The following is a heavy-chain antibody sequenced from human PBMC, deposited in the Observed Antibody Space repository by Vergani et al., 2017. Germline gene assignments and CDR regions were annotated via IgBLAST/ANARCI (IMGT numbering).Heavy chain of an antibody. CDR2: INPSGGPT. CDR1: GYTFTSYY. CDR3: AGEGGYSSGTQYYFDY. V-gene: IGHV1-46*01. D-gene: IGHD6-19*01. J-gene: IGHJ4*02. Sequence: QVQLVQSGAEVKKPGASVKVSCKASGYTFTSYYMHWVRQAPGQGLEWMGIINPSGGPTNYAQKFQDRVTMTRDTSTSTVYMELRSLRSEDTAVYYCAGEGGYSSGTQYYFDYWGQGTLVTVSS.